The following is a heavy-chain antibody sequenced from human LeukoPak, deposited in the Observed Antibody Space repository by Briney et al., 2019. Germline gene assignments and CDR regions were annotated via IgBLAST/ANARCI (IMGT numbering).Heavy chain of an antibody. CDR3: ARTYDSSGYYFDY. J-gene: IGHJ4*02. CDR2: IIPIFGTA. V-gene: IGHV1-69*05. D-gene: IGHD3-22*01. CDR1: GGTFTSYA. Sequence: SVKVSCKASGGTFTSYAISWVRQAPGQGLEWMGGIIPIFGTANYAQKFQGRVTITTDESTSTAYMELSSLRSEDTAVYYCARTYDSSGYYFDYWGQGTLVTVSS.